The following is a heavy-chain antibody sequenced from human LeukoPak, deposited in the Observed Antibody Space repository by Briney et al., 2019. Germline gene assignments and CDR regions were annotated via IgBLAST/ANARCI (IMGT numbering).Heavy chain of an antibody. CDR3: AKDSLRYCSGGSCPVDY. D-gene: IGHD2-15*01. CDR2: ISYDGSNK. Sequence: PGRSLRLSRAASGFTFSSYGMHWVRQAPGKGLEWVAVISYDGSNKYYADSVKGRFTISRDNSKNTLYLQMNSLRAEDTAVYYCAKDSLRYCSGGSCPVDYWGQGTLVTVSS. CDR1: GFTFSSYG. V-gene: IGHV3-30*18. J-gene: IGHJ4*02.